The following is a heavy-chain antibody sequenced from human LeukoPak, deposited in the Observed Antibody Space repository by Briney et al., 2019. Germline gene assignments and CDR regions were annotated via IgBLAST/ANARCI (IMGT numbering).Heavy chain of an antibody. Sequence: SETLSLTCTVSGGSISSYYWSWIRQPPGKGLEWIGYIYYSGSTNYNPSLKSRVTISVKTSKNQISLKLRSVTAADTAVYYCARVTGYTIEDYFDYWGQGTLVTVSS. CDR1: GGSISSYY. CDR3: ARVTGYTIEDYFDY. D-gene: IGHD3-9*01. J-gene: IGHJ4*02. V-gene: IGHV4-59*01. CDR2: IYYSGST.